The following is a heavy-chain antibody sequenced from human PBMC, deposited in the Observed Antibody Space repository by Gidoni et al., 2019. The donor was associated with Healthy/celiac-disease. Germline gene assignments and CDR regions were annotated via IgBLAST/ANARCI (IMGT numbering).Heavy chain of an antibody. Sequence: EVQLLESGGGLVQPGGSLSLSCAASGFTFSSYAMSWVRQAPGKGLEGVSAISGSGGSTYYADSVKGRFTISRDNSKNTLYLQMNSLRAEDTAVYYCAKVGRFLEWVYWGQGTLVTVSS. J-gene: IGHJ4*02. V-gene: IGHV3-23*01. CDR3: AKVGRFLEWVY. CDR2: ISGSGGST. CDR1: GFTFSSYA. D-gene: IGHD3-3*01.